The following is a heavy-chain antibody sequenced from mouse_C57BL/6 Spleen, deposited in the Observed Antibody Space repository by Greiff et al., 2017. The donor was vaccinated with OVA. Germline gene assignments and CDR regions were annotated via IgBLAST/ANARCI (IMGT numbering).Heavy chain of an antibody. V-gene: IGHV1-69*01. D-gene: IGHD3-2*02. CDR2: IDPYDSYT. CDR3: SRQLRPHWYFDV. CDR1: GYTFTSYW. Sequence: QVQLQQPGAELAMPGASVKLSCKASGYTFTSYWMHWVKQRPGQGLEWIGEIDPYDSYTNYNQKFKGKSTLTVDKSSSTAYMQLSSLTSEYSAVYYCSRQLRPHWYFDVWGTGTTVTVSS. J-gene: IGHJ1*03.